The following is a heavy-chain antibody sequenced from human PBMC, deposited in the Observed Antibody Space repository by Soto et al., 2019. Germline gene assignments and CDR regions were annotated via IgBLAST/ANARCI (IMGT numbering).Heavy chain of an antibody. V-gene: IGHV1-69*13. Sequence: SVKVSCKASGGTFSSYAISWVRQAPGQGLEWMGGIIPIFGTANYAQKFQGRVTITADESTSTAYMELSSLRSEDTAVYYCARGQHNVQYYYYYGMDVWGQGTTVTVSS. J-gene: IGHJ6*02. CDR2: IIPIFGTA. CDR1: GGTFSSYA. D-gene: IGHD2-21*01. CDR3: ARGQHNVQYYYYYGMDV.